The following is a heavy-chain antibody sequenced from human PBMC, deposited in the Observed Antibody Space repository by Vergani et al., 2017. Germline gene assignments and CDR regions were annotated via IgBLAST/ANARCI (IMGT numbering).Heavy chain of an antibody. V-gene: IGHV4-34*02. J-gene: IGHJ4*02. Sequence: QVQLQQWGAGVVKPSGTLSLTCAVFGESFSSFYWSWIRQPPGNGLEWIGEINNDGHTNYNPSLESRVTVSRDTAKNQFSLNLMSVTAADTALYYWAVRPRVNLGGGEIVTKRTFDYWSQGSLVTVSS. CDR2: INNDGHT. D-gene: IGHD3-10*01. CDR3: AVRPRVNLGGGEIVTKRTFDY. CDR1: GESFSSFY.